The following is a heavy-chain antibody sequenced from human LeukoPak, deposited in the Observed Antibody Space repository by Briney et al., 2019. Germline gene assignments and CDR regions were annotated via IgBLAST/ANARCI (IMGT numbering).Heavy chain of an antibody. CDR1: GGTFSSYA. D-gene: IGHD3-3*01. CDR3: AKGIFGVVISGDAFDI. J-gene: IGHJ3*02. CDR2: ISGSGGST. Sequence: SCKASGGTFSSYAMSWVRQAPGKGLEWVSAISGSGGSTYYADSVKGRFTISRDNSKNTLYLQMNSLRAEDTAVYYCAKGIFGVVISGDAFDIWGQGTMVTVSS. V-gene: IGHV3-23*01.